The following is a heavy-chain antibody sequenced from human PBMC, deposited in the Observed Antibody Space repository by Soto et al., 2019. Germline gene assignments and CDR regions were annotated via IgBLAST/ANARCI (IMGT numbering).Heavy chain of an antibody. CDR1: GFTFSSYG. V-gene: IGHV3-30*18. D-gene: IGHD1-26*01. CDR2: ISYDGSNK. J-gene: IGHJ4*02. Sequence: GGSLRLSCAASGFTFSSYGMHWFRQAPGKGLEWVAVISYDGSNKYYADSVKGRFTISRDNSKNTLYLQMNSLRAEDTAVYYCAKDIRSGSYRGSHWGQGTLVTVSS. CDR3: AKDIRSGSYRGSH.